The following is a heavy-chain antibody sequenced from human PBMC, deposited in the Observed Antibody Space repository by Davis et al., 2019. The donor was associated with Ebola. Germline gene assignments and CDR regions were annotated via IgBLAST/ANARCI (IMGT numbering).Heavy chain of an antibody. CDR3: ASADTVTTYYFDY. D-gene: IGHD4-17*01. Sequence: SETLSLTCAVSGGSISSSNWWSWVRQPPGKGLEWIGEIYHSGSTNYNPSLKSRVTISVDKSKNQFSLKLSSVTAADTAVYYCASADTVTTYYFDYWGQGTLVTVSS. J-gene: IGHJ4*02. V-gene: IGHV4-4*02. CDR2: IYHSGST. CDR1: GGSISSSNW.